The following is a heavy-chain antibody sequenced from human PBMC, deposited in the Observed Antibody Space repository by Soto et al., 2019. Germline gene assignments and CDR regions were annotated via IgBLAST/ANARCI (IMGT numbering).Heavy chain of an antibody. D-gene: IGHD3-10*01. CDR2: INPNSGVT. CDR3: AGGRYYYAMDF. Sequence: QVQLVQSGAEVKKPGASVKVSCKASGHTFIDYYLHWVRQAPGQGLEWMGWINPNSGVTNLALRFQGRDTMTRDTSVSTVYVELSGLRSDDTAVYYCAGGRYYYAMDFWGRGTTVTVSS. CDR1: GHTFIDYY. V-gene: IGHV1-2*02. J-gene: IGHJ6*02.